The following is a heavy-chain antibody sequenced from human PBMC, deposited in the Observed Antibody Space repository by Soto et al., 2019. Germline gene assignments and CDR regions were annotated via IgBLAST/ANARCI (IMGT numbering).Heavy chain of an antibody. J-gene: IGHJ4*02. CDR3: ARGLIYDSSGYYFDY. V-gene: IGHV1-46*01. Sequence: VASVKVSCKASGYTFTSYYMHWVRQAPAQGLEWMGIINPSGGSTRYAQKFQGRVTMTRDTSTSTVYMELSSLRSEDTAVYYCARGLIYDSSGYYFDYWGQGTLVTVSS. CDR2: INPSGGST. CDR1: GYTFTSYY. D-gene: IGHD3-22*01.